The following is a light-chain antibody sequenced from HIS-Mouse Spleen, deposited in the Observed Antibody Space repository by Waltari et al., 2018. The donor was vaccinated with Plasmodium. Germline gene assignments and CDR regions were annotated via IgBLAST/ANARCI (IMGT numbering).Light chain of an antibody. CDR2: GAS. Sequence: EIVMTQSPATLSVSPGERATLSCRASQRGSSNLAWYQQKPGQAPRLRIYGASTRATGIPARFRGSGSGTEFTLTISSLQSEEFAVYYCQQYNNWSFTFGPGTKVDIK. CDR3: QQYNNWSFT. J-gene: IGKJ3*01. V-gene: IGKV3-15*01. CDR1: QRGSSN.